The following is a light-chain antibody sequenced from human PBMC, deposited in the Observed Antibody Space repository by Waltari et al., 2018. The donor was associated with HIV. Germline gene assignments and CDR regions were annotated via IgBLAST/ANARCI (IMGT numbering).Light chain of an antibody. CDR3: HQSYSFPLT. V-gene: IGKV1-39*01. Sequence: DIQMTQSPSSLSASVGDRVTITCRASQSISSYLNWYQQKPGKAPKLLIYAASSLQSGVPSRFSGSGSGTDFTLTISSLQPEDFATYYCHQSYSFPLTFGPGTKVEI. J-gene: IGKJ3*01. CDR2: AAS. CDR1: QSISSY.